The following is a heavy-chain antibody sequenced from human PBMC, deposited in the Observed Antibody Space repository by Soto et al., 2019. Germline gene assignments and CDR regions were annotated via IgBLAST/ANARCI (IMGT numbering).Heavy chain of an antibody. D-gene: IGHD1-1*01. CDR1: GFTFSSYA. CDR3: PNGGGYNPDGYFQH. Sequence: EVLLLESGGGLVQPGGSLRLSCAASGFTFSSYAMSWVRQAPGKGLEWVSGISGSGSTTYYADSVKGRYTISRDNSENTLYLQMNNLRADDTAIYYGPNGGGYNPDGYFQHWGQGTLGRVCS. V-gene: IGHV3-23*01. CDR2: ISGSGSTT. J-gene: IGHJ1*01.